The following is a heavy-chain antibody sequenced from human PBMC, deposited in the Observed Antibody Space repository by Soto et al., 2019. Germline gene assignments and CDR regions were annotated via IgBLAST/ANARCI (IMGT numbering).Heavy chain of an antibody. Sequence: GGSLRLSCSSSVFTFSSYAMHWVRQAPGKGLEYVSAISSNGGSTYYADSVKGRFTISRDNSKNTLYLQMSSLRAEDTAVYYWAKDSSLFSGSSYICADWGQGRLV. CDR3: AKDSSLFSGSSYICAD. CDR1: VFTFSSYA. CDR2: ISSNGGST. D-gene: IGHD1-26*01. V-gene: IGHV3-64D*06. J-gene: IGHJ4*02.